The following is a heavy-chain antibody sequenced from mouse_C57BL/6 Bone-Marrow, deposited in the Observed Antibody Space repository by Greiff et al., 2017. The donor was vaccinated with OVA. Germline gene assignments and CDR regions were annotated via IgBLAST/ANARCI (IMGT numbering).Heavy chain of an antibody. CDR2: IYPRSGNT. J-gene: IGHJ1*03. CDR3: GYDGYFDV. V-gene: IGHV1-81*01. CDR1: GYTFTSYG. D-gene: IGHD2-12*01. Sequence: LVESGAELARPGASVKLSCKASGYTFTSYGISWVKQRTGQGLEWIGEIYPRSGNTYYNEKFKGKATLTADKSSSTAYMELRSLTSEDSAVYFCGYDGYFDVWGTGTTVTVSS.